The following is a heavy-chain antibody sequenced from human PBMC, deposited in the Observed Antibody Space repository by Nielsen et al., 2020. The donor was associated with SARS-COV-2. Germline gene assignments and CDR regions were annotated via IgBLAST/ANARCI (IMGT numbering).Heavy chain of an antibody. CDR3: VKLSTRDPSRLGILGIFTGSDAFNI. J-gene: IGHJ3*02. Sequence: GGSLRLSCAASGFTFSSYGMHWVRQAPGKGLEWVAVISYDGSNKYYADSVKGRFTISRDNSKNTLYLQMSSLRAEDTAVYYCVKLSTRDPSRLGILGIFTGSDAFNIWGQGTMVTVSS. V-gene: IGHV3-30*19. CDR1: GFTFSSYG. D-gene: IGHD3-3*02. CDR2: ISYDGSNK.